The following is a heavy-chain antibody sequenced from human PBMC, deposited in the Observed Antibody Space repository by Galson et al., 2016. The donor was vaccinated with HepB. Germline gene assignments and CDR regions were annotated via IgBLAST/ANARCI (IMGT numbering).Heavy chain of an antibody. V-gene: IGHV3-23*01. CDR3: AGGYYGSGSYYAY. J-gene: IGHJ4*02. CDR1: GFTFSSYA. Sequence: SLRLSCAASGFTFSSYAMDWVRQAPRKGLEWVSAISRSGDATYYADSVKGRFTIFRDNSKNTLYLQMNSLRAEDTAVYYCAGGYYGSGSYYAYWGQGTLVTVSS. CDR2: ISRSGDAT. D-gene: IGHD3-10*01.